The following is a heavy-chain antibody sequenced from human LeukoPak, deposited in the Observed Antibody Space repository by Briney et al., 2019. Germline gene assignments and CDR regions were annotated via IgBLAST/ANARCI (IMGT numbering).Heavy chain of an antibody. CDR1: GGSISSSSYY. V-gene: IGHV4-61*02. J-gene: IGHJ3*02. Sequence: SETLSLTCTVSGGSISSSSYYWSWIRQPAGKGLEWIGRIYSRGATDYNPSLKSRVTISINTSKNQFSLELSSVTAADTAVYYCAKEEIMADDAFDIWGQGTMVTVSS. CDR3: AKEEIMADDAFDI. CDR2: IYSRGAT. D-gene: IGHD5-12*01.